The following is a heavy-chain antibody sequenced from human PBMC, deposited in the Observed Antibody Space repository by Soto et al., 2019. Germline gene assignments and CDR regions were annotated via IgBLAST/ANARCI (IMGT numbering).Heavy chain of an antibody. CDR2: INPNSGGT. CDR1: GYTFTGYY. CDR3: ARGVVVPAAIWHWFDX. D-gene: IGHD2-2*02. V-gene: IGHV1-2*04. J-gene: IGHJ5*02. Sequence: ASVKVSCKASGYTFTGYYMHWVRQAPGQGLEWMGWINPNSGGTNYAQKFQGWVTMTRDTSISTAYMELSRLRSDDTAVYYCARGVVVPAAIWHWFDXWGQGTLVTVSX.